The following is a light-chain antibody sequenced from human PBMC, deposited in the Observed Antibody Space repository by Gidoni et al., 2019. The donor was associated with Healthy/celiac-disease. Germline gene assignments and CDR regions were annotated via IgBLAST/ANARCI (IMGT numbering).Light chain of an antibody. V-gene: IGLV2-14*01. CDR3: SSYTSSSTLVV. CDR1: SSDVGGYNY. J-gene: IGLJ2*01. CDR2: DVS. Sequence: QSALTQPASVSGSPGQSLTISCTGTSSDVGGYNYLTWYQQHPGKAPKLMIYDVSNRPSGVANRFSGSKSGNTASLTSSGLQAEDEADYYCSSYTSSSTLVVFGGGTKLTVL.